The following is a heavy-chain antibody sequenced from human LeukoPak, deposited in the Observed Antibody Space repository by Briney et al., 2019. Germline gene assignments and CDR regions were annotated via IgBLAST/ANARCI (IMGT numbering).Heavy chain of an antibody. J-gene: IGHJ4*02. CDR2: INHSGST. Sequence: SETLSLTCAVYGGSFSGYYWSWIRQPPGKGLEWIGEINHSGSTNYNPSLKSRVTISVDTSKNQFSLKLSSVTAADTAVYYCARGREEFLVAYSYGYRSKIDYWGQGTLVTVSS. CDR1: GGSFSGYY. V-gene: IGHV4-34*01. D-gene: IGHD5-18*01. CDR3: ARGREEFLVAYSYGYRSKIDY.